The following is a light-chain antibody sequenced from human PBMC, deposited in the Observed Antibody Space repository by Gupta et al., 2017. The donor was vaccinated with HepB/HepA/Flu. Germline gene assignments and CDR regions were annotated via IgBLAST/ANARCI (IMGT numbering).Light chain of an antibody. J-gene: IGLJ2*01. Sequence: SSVLTQPPSVPVAPGKTASITCGGDNIGSKTVQWYQQKPGQAPVLVVYVDSDRPSGIPERFSGSYSGGTATLTITWVEAGDEADDDGQLWDNSRDNPGVVFGGGTKVAVL. CDR3: QLWDNSRDNPGVV. CDR1: NIGSKT. V-gene: IGLV3-21*03. CDR2: VDS.